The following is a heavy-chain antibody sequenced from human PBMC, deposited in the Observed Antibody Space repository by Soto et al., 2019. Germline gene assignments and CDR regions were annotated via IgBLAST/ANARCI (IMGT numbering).Heavy chain of an antibody. V-gene: IGHV1-3*01. J-gene: IGHJ3*02. Sequence: GASVKVSCKASGYTFTSYAMHWVRQAPGQRLEWMGWINAGNGNTKYSQKFQGRVTITRDTSASTAYMELSSLRSEDTAVYYCARGAAYCGGDCYAFDIWGKGTMVTVSS. D-gene: IGHD2-21*02. CDR1: GYTFTSYA. CDR2: INAGNGNT. CDR3: ARGAAYCGGDCYAFDI.